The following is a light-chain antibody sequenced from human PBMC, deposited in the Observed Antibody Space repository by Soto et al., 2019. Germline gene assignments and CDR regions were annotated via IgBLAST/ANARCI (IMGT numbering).Light chain of an antibody. CDR1: SRAVGAYNY. CDR2: DVT. J-gene: IGLJ1*01. V-gene: IGLV2-14*03. CDR3: SSYPASSTRV. Sequence: SVLTQPASVSGSPGQSITISCPGTSRAVGAYNYASWYQQYPGRAPNLMFYDVTNRPSGFSNRFSGSKSGNTASLTISGLQAEDEADYYCSSYPASSTRVFGTGTKVTVL.